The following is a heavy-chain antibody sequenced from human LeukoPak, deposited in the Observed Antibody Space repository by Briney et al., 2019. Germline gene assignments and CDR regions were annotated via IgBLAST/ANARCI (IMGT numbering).Heavy chain of an antibody. D-gene: IGHD6-6*01. V-gene: IGHV3-15*01. CDR2: IRNEIDGGTT. J-gene: IGHJ4*02. Sequence: GGSLRLSCAASGFNFSNAWMAWVRQAPGKGLEWVGRIRNEIDGGTTHYATSATGRFTITRDESRNTLYLQMQGLKSEDTAVYYCATDRLFHNYWGQGTLVTVSS. CDR3: ATDRLFHNY. CDR1: GFNFSNAW.